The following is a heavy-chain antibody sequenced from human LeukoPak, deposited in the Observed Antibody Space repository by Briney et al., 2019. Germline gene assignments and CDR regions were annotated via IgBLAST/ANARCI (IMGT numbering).Heavy chain of an antibody. V-gene: IGHV3-7*01. Sequence: GGSLRLSCAASGFTFSSYGMHWVRQAPGKGLEWVANILQDGSGKYYVDPVKGRFTISRDNAKNSLYLQMNSLRAEDTAVYYCARDPGSDAFDFWGQGTMVTVSS. CDR1: GFTFSSYG. D-gene: IGHD7-27*01. J-gene: IGHJ3*01. CDR3: ARDPGSDAFDF. CDR2: ILQDGSGK.